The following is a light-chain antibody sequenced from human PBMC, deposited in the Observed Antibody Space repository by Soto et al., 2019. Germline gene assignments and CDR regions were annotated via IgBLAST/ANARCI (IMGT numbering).Light chain of an antibody. J-gene: IGLJ2*01. CDR3: DSWDNSLSVVL. CDR2: DNY. CDR1: SYNIGSNY. Sequence: QSVLTQPPSVSAAPGQRDTISCSGSSYNIGSNYVSWYQQLPGTAPKLLIYDNYKRPSGIPDRFSGSTSGTSATLAIAGLQTGDEADYYCDSWDNSLSVVLFGGGTKLTVL. V-gene: IGLV1-51*01.